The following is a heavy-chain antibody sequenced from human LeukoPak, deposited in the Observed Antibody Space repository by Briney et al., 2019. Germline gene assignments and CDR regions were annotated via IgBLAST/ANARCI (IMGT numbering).Heavy chain of an antibody. CDR1: GFTFSSYA. D-gene: IGHD6-19*01. CDR2: ISYDGSNK. J-gene: IGHJ4*02. CDR3: ARGRSSGWEFDY. V-gene: IGHV3-30-3*01. Sequence: AGGSLRLSCAASGFTFSSYAMHWVRQAPGKGLEWVAVISYDGSNKYYADSVKGRFTISRDNSKNTLYLQMNSLRAEDTAVYYCARGRSSGWEFDYWGQGTLVTVSS.